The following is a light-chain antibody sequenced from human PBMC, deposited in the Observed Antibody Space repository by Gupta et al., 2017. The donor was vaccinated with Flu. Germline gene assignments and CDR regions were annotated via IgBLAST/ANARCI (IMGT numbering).Light chain of an antibody. CDR2: RKN. CDR1: NIATRN. CDR3: HAWDSFTASV. Sequence: SSELTQPFSVSVALGQTATITCGGKNIATRNVHWYQQKPGQAPVLIIYRKNNRPSGIPERFSGSKSENTAALTINGAQAGDEADYYCHAWDSFTASVFGGGTKVTVL. V-gene: IGLV3-9*01. J-gene: IGLJ3*02.